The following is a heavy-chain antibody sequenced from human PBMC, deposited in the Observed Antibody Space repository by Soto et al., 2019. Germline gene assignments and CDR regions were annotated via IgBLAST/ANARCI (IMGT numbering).Heavy chain of an antibody. CDR2: TSGSGGST. J-gene: IGHJ4*02. D-gene: IGHD5-12*01. CDR1: GFTFSSYA. V-gene: IGHV3-23*01. CDR3: AKDRNKWLRFDRDY. Sequence: EVQLLESGGGLVQPGGSLRLSCAASGFTFSSYAMSWVRQAPGKGLEWVSATSGSGGSTYYADSVKGRFTISRDNSKNTLYLQMNCLRAEDTAVYYCAKDRNKWLRFDRDYWGQGTLVAVSS.